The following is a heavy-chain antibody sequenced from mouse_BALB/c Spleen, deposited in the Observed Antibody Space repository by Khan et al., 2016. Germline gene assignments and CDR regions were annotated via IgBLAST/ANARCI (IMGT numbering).Heavy chain of an antibody. Sequence: QVQLQQSGAELAKPGASVKMSCKASGYTFTRFWMHWVKQRPGQGLEWIGYINPGSNYTDYNQNFKDKATLTADKSSSTAYMLLSSLTSEDSAVYFVARWRYGNYLYQAMDYWGQGISVTVSS. CDR2: INPGSNYT. D-gene: IGHD2-10*02. J-gene: IGHJ4*01. V-gene: IGHV1-7*01. CDR3: ARWRYGNYLYQAMDY. CDR1: GYTFTRFW.